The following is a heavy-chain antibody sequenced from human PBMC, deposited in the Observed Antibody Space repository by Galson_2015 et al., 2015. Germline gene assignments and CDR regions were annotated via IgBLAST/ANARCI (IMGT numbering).Heavy chain of an antibody. D-gene: IGHD3-3*01. CDR3: AKESAGFWSGYYYYYYYYMDV. J-gene: IGHJ6*03. CDR1: GFPFSSYA. V-gene: IGHV3-23*01. CDR2: ISSSGGST. Sequence: LRLSCAASGFPFSSYAMSWVRQAPGKGLEWVSAISSSGGSTYYADSVKGRFTISRDNSKNTLYLQMNSLRAEDTAVYYCAKESAGFWSGYYYYYYYYMDVWGKGTTVTVSS.